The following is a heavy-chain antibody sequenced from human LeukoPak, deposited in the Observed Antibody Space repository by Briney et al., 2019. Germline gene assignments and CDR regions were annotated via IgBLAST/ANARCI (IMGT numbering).Heavy chain of an antibody. CDR2: IYYSGTT. Sequence: SETLSLTCTVSGGSISSYYWSWIRQPPGKGLEWIGYIYYSGTTTYNPSLKSRVTISVDRSKNQFSLKLRSVTAADTAVYYCARDRRTGSWIRDAFDIWGQGTMVTVSS. V-gene: IGHV4-59*12. J-gene: IGHJ3*02. D-gene: IGHD2-15*01. CDR1: GGSISSYY. CDR3: ARDRRTGSWIRDAFDI.